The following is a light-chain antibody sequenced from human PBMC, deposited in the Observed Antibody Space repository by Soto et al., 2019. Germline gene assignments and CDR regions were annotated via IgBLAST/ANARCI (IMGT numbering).Light chain of an antibody. CDR1: QSVISY. CDR2: DTS. J-gene: IGKJ4*01. Sequence: EIVLTQSPATLPLSPGERATLSCRASQSVISYLAWYQQKRGQAPRLLIYDTSNRATGIPARFSGSGSGTDFTLTISSLEPEDFAVYYCQQRRNWPLTFGGGTKVEIK. CDR3: QQRRNWPLT. V-gene: IGKV3-11*01.